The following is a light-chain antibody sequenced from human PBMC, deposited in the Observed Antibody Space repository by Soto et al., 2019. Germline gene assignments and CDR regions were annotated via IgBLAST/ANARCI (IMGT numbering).Light chain of an antibody. Sequence: QSALTQPASVSGSPGQSITISCTGTSSDVGGYNYVSWYQQHPGKAPKLMIYEVSNRLSGVSNRFSGSKSGNTASLTISGLQAEDEADYYCSAYTISTPYVVFGGGTKLTVL. V-gene: IGLV2-14*01. CDR1: SSDVGGYNY. J-gene: IGLJ2*01. CDR3: SAYTISTPYVV. CDR2: EVS.